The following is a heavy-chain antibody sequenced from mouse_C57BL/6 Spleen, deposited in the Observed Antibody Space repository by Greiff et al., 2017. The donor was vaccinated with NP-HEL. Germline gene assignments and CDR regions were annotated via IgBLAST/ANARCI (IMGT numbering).Heavy chain of an antibody. CDR3: ARASECDCDGVDY. Sequence: QVQLQQPGAELVKPGASVKLSCKASGYTFTSYWMHWVKQRPGQGLEWIGMIHPNSGSTNYNEKFKSKATLTVDKSSSTAYMQLSSLTSEGSAVYYGARASECDCDGVDYWGQGTTLTVSS. J-gene: IGHJ2*01. CDR1: GYTFTSYW. V-gene: IGHV1-64*01. CDR2: IHPNSGST. D-gene: IGHD2-4*01.